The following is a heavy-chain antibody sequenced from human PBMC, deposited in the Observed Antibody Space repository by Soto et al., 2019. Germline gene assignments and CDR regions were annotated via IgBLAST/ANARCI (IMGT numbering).Heavy chain of an antibody. J-gene: IGHJ4*02. V-gene: IGHV3-21*01. Sequence: LRLSCAASGFIFSSYSMNWVRQAPGKGLEWVSSISSSSSYISYADSVKGRFTISRDNAKNSLYLQMNSLRAEDTAVYYCASGLRVYYDSSGYHDSWGQGTLVTVSS. CDR3: ASGLRVYYDSSGYHDS. CDR1: GFIFSSYS. D-gene: IGHD3-22*01. CDR2: ISSSSSYI.